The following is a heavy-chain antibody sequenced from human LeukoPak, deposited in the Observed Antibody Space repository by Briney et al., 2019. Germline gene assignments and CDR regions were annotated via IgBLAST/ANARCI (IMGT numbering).Heavy chain of an antibody. CDR2: IDQDGSER. CDR1: GLSISRYY. Sequence: PGGSLRLSCVASGLSISRYYMSWVRQAPGKGPEWVGNIDQDGSERNYVDSVMGRFTISRDNAANSVYLQMNSLRDEDTAVYYCVAEYFDFSTGSNWGQGTLVTVSP. CDR3: VAEYFDFSTGSN. V-gene: IGHV3-7*01. J-gene: IGHJ4*02. D-gene: IGHD3-3*01.